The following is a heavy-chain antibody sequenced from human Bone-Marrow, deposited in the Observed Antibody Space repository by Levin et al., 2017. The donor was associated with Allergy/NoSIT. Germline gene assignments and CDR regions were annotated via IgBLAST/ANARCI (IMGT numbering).Heavy chain of an antibody. J-gene: IGHJ6*02. CDR1: GYTFTGYY. Sequence: ASVKVSCKASGYTFTGYYMHWVRQAPGQGLEWMGWINPNSGGTNYAQKFQGRVTMTRDTSISTAYMELSRLRSDDTAVYYCARDGTGYCSSTSCYVYCSGGSCPPTRLYYYGMDVWGQGTTVTVSS. V-gene: IGHV1-2*02. CDR3: ARDGTGYCSSTSCYVYCSGGSCPPTRLYYYGMDV. CDR2: INPNSGGT. D-gene: IGHD2-2*01.